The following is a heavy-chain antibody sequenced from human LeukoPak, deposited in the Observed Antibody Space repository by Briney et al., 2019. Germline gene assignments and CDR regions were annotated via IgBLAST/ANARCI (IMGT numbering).Heavy chain of an antibody. CDR1: GYTLTELS. V-gene: IGHV1-24*01. CDR2: FDPEDGET. J-gene: IGHJ6*02. D-gene: IGHD5-18*01. CDR3: ATGVTAMVTGYYYGMDV. Sequence: GASVKVSCTVSGYTLTELSMHWVRQAPGQGHEWIGGFDPEDGETIYAQKFQGRVTMTEDTSTDTAYMELSSLRSEDTAVYYCATGVTAMVTGYYYGMDVWGQGTTVTVS.